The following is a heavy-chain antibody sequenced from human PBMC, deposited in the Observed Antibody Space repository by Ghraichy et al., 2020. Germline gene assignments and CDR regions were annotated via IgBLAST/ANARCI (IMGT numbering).Heavy chain of an antibody. J-gene: IGHJ5*02. CDR1: GYTFTSYD. D-gene: IGHD6-13*01. CDR3: ARVWDSSSSDWFDP. Sequence: ASEKVSCKASGYTFTSYDINWVRQATGQGLEWMGWMNPNSGNTGYAQKFQGRVTMTRNTSISTAYMELSSLRSEDTAVYYCARVWDSSSSDWFDPWGQGTLVTVSS. CDR2: MNPNSGNT. V-gene: IGHV1-8*02.